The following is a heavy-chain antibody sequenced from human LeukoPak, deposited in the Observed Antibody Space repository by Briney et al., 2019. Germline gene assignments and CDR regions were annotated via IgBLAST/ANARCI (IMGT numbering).Heavy chain of an antibody. J-gene: IGHJ3*01. CDR2: VSAYNGNT. D-gene: IGHD3-16*01. CDR1: DFTFTNYG. V-gene: IGHV1-18*01. CDR3: ARDNQGGAFDF. Sequence: ASVKVSCKTSDFTFTNYGITWVRQAPGQGLEWMGWVSAYNGNTNYAQKFQGRVTMTTETSTTTAYMELRSLRSDDTAVYYCARDNQGGAFDFWGRGTVVTVSS.